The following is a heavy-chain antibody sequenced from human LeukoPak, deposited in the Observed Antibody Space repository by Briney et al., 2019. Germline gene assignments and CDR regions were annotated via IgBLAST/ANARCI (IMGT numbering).Heavy chain of an antibody. CDR3: ALLYYDFWSGYFPN. D-gene: IGHD3-3*01. Sequence: SETLSLTCTVSGGSISYYYWSWIRQPPGKGLEWIGYIYYSGSTNYNPSLKSRVTISVDTSKNQFSLNLTSVTAADTAVYYCALLYYDFWSGYFPNWGQGTLVTVSS. V-gene: IGHV4-59*08. CDR2: IYYSGST. CDR1: GGSISYYY. J-gene: IGHJ4*02.